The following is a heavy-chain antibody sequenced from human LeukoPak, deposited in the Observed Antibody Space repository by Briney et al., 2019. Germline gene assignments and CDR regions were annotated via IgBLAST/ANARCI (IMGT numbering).Heavy chain of an antibody. CDR1: SGSISSSSYY. V-gene: IGHV4-39*01. CDR3: ARQSPPSEPYYYDSSGYFLDY. J-gene: IGHJ4*02. D-gene: IGHD3-22*01. Sequence: SETLSLTCTVSSGSISSSSYYWGWIRQPPGKGLEWIGSIYYSGSTYYNPSLKSRVTISVDTSKNQFSLKLSSVTAADTAVYYCARQSPPSEPYYYDSSGYFLDYWGQGTLVTVSS. CDR2: IYYSGST.